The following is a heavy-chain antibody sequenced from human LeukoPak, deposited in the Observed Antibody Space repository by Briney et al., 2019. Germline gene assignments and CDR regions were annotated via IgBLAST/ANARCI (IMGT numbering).Heavy chain of an antibody. Sequence: PGGSLRLSCAASGFTFSSYDMSWVRQAPGKGLEWVSVISSSGGSTYYADSVKGRFTISRDNSKNTLYLQMISLRAEDTAVYYCAKFLGALDSWGQGTLVTVSS. D-gene: IGHD1-26*01. CDR2: ISSSGGST. CDR1: GFTFSSYD. CDR3: AKFLGALDS. J-gene: IGHJ4*02. V-gene: IGHV3-23*01.